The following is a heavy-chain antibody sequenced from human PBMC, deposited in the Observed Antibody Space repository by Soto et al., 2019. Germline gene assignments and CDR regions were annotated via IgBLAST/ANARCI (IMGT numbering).Heavy chain of an antibody. V-gene: IGHV1-2*02. Sequence: ASVKVSCKASGYSFTDYYMHWVRQAPGQGLEWMGWINPNTGSTYYADSVKGRFTISRDNSKNTLYLQMNSLRAEDTAVYYCARDYGGSGRFDYWGQGTLVTVSS. CDR2: INPNTGST. D-gene: IGHD4-17*01. J-gene: IGHJ4*02. CDR3: ARDYGGSGRFDY. CDR1: GYSFTDYY.